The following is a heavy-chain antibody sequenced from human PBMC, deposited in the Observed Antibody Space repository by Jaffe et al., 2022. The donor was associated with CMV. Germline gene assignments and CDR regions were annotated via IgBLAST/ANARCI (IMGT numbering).Heavy chain of an antibody. J-gene: IGHJ6*02. CDR2: ISSSSSTI. V-gene: IGHV3-48*02. Sequence: EVQLVESGGGLVQPGGSLRLSCAASGFTFSSYSMNWVRQAPGKGLEWVSYISSSSSTIYYADSVKGRFTISRDNAKNSLYLQMNSLRDEDTAVYYCARDPLKLPQTYYYYGMDVWGQGTTVTVSS. CDR1: GFTFSSYS. CDR3: ARDPLKLPQTYYYYGMDV. D-gene: IGHD1-26*01.